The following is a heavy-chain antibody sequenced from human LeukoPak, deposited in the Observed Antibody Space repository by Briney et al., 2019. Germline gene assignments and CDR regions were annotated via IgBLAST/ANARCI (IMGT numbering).Heavy chain of an antibody. CDR3: ASSTYYDILTGYTDAFDI. V-gene: IGHV3-21*01. D-gene: IGHD3-9*01. Sequence: PGGSLRLSCAASGFTFSSYSINWVRQAPGKGLEWVSCVSSTSSFIYYADSVKGRFTISRDNAKNSLYLQMNSLRAEDTAVYYCASSTYYDILTGYTDAFDIWGQGTMVTVSS. CDR1: GFTFSSYS. J-gene: IGHJ3*02. CDR2: VSSTSSFI.